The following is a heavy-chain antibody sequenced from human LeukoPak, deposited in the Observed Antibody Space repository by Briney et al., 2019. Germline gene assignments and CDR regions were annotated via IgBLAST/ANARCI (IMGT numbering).Heavy chain of an antibody. CDR2: IYYSGST. J-gene: IGHJ4*02. CDR1: GFTFTTYS. V-gene: IGHV4-59*12. Sequence: GSLRLSREASGFTFTTYSMTWVRQPPGKGLEWIGYIYYSGSTNYNPSLNSRVTMSVDTSKNQVSLRLTSVTAADTAMYFCTRGNGWYLYWGQGTLVTVSS. D-gene: IGHD6-19*01. CDR3: TRGNGWYLY.